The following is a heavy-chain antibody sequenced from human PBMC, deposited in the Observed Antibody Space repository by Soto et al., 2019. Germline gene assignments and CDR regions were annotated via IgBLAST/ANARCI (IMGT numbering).Heavy chain of an antibody. D-gene: IGHD1-1*01. CDR2: IYHSGRN. CDR1: GGSISSGGYS. Sequence: QLQLQESGSGLVKPSQTLSLTCAVSGGSISSGGYSWSWIREPPGKGLEWNGYIYHSGRNYYNPSLKSLVTISVERSKNQVSVKVSSVTAADTALYYWARVPGLWGRGTMVTVSS. J-gene: IGHJ2*01. CDR3: ARVPGL. V-gene: IGHV4-30-2*01.